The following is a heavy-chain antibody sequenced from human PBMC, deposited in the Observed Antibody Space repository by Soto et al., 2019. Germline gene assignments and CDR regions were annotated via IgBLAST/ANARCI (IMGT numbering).Heavy chain of an antibody. V-gene: IGHV4-59*01. CDR3: ARQSIAARPYDY. Sequence: QVQLQESGPGLVKPSETLSLTCTVSGGSISSNYCSWIRQPPVKGLEWIGYIYYSGCTNSNPSLKSRLTRSVDQSQNQFSLKLSSVTAADPVVYYCARQSIAARPYDYWGQGTLVTVSS. CDR2: IYYSGCT. J-gene: IGHJ4*02. D-gene: IGHD6-6*01. CDR1: GGSISSNY.